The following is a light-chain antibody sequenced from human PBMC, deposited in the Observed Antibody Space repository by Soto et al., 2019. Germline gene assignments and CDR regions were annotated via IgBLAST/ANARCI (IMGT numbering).Light chain of an antibody. Sequence: QSVLTQPASVSGSPGQSITISCTGTSSDVGGYNYVSWYQQHPGKAPKLMISDVSNRPSGVSNRFSGFKSGNTASLTISGLQAEDEADYYCSSYTSSSTLVVFGGGTKLTVL. CDR1: SSDVGGYNY. V-gene: IGLV2-14*01. CDR3: SSYTSSSTLVV. J-gene: IGLJ2*01. CDR2: DVS.